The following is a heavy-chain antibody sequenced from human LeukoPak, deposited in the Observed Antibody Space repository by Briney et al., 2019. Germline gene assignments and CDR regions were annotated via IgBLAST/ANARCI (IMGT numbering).Heavy chain of an antibody. Sequence: PGGSLRLSCAASGFTFSDYYMSWIRQAPGKGLEWVSYISSSGSTIYYADSLKGRFTISRDNTKNSLYLQVDSLRDEDTAVYYCARESYYASSGFYDAFDIWGQGTMVTVSS. J-gene: IGHJ3*02. D-gene: IGHD3-22*01. V-gene: IGHV3-11*04. CDR2: ISSSGSTI. CDR1: GFTFSDYY. CDR3: ARESYYASSGFYDAFDI.